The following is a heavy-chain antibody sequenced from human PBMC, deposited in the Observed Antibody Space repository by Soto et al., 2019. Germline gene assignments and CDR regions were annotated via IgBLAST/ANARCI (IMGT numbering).Heavy chain of an antibody. CDR3: ARQGALGGRGEELAY. J-gene: IGHJ4*01. CDR1: GYSFTSYW. V-gene: IGHV5-51*01. CDR2: IYPSDSHT. D-gene: IGHD3-10*01. Sequence: GESLKISYTGSGYSFTSYWIGWVRQMPGKGLEWMGIIYPSDSHTRYSPSFQGQVTISADKSISTAYLQWSSLKASDTAIYYCARQGALGGRGEELAYWGHGTLVTVSS.